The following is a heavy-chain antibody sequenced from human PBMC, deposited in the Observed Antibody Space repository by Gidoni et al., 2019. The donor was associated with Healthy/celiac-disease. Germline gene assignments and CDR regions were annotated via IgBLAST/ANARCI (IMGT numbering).Heavy chain of an antibody. V-gene: IGHV4-4*07. J-gene: IGHJ5*02. CDR2: IYTSGST. Sequence: QVQLQESGPGPVMPSETLSLTGTVSGGSISSYYWSWIRQPAGKGLEWIGRIYTSGSTNYNPSLKSRVTMSVDTSKNQFSLKLSSVTAADTAVYYCARASGSGSYPNWFDPWGQGTLVTVSS. D-gene: IGHD1-26*01. CDR1: GGSISSYY. CDR3: ARASGSGSYPNWFDP.